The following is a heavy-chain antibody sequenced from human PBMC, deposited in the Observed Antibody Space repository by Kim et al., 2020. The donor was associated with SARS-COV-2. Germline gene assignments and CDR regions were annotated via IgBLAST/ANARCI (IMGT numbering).Heavy chain of an antibody. D-gene: IGHD3-16*01. CDR3: ARDAGEGWFDP. V-gene: IGHV3-30*04. Sequence: GGSLRLSCAASGFTFSSYAMHWVRQAPRKGLEWVAVISYDGSNKYYADSVKGRFTISRDNSKNTLYLQMNSLRAEDTAVYYCARDAGEGWFDPWGQGTLVTVSS. CDR1: GFTFSSYA. J-gene: IGHJ5*02. CDR2: ISYDGSNK.